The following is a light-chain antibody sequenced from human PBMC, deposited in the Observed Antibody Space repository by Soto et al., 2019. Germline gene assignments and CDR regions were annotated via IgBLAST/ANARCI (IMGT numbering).Light chain of an antibody. CDR2: KAS. CDR3: QQYHSWPPRT. Sequence: DIQMTQSPSTLSASVGDRVTITCRASQSISSWLAWYQQKPGKAPKHLIYKASSLETGVPSRFSGSGSGTEFTLTISSLQPDDFAVYYCQQYHSWPPRTFGQGTEVEIK. CDR1: QSISSW. J-gene: IGKJ1*01. V-gene: IGKV1-5*03.